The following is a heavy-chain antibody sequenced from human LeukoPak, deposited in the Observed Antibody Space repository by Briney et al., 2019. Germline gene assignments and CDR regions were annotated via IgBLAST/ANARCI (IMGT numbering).Heavy chain of an antibody. J-gene: IGHJ3*02. CDR2: IKSKTDGGTT. CDR3: TAHVYYDNPFDI. CDR1: GFTFSNAW. D-gene: IGHD3-22*01. V-gene: IGHV3-15*01. Sequence: GGSLRLSCAASGFTFSNAWMSWVRQAPGKGLEWVGRIKSKTDGGTTDYAAPVKGRFTISRDDSKNTLYLQMNSLKTEDTAVYYCTAHVYYDNPFDIWGQGTMVTVSS.